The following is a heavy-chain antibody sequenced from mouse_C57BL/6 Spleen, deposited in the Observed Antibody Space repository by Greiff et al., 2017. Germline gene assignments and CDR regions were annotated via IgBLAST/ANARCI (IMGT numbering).Heavy chain of an antibody. Sequence: VQLQQSGPELVKPGDSVKISCKASGYAFSSSWMNWVKQRPGKGLEWMGRIYPGDGDTNYNGKFKGKATLTADKSSSTAYMQLSSLTSEDSAVYFCARGDYDYDNAMDYWGQGTSVTVSS. J-gene: IGHJ4*01. D-gene: IGHD2-4*01. CDR1: GYAFSSSW. CDR3: ARGDYDYDNAMDY. V-gene: IGHV1-82*01. CDR2: IYPGDGDT.